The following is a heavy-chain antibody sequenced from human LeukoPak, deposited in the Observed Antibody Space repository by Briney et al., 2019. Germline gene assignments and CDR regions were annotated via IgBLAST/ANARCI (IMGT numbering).Heavy chain of an antibody. Sequence: SVTVSFTASGGTFSNYAISWVRQAPGQGLEWMGGIIPIFGTAIYAQKFQGRVTMTRDTSTSTVYMELSSLRSEDTAVYYCARGASRSFDYWGQGTLVTVSS. V-gene: IGHV1-69*05. CDR3: ARGASRSFDY. CDR2: IIPIFGTA. D-gene: IGHD2-15*01. CDR1: GGTFSNYA. J-gene: IGHJ4*02.